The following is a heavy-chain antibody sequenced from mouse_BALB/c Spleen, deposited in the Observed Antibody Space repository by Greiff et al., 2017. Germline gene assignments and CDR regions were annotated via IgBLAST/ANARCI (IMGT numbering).Heavy chain of an antibody. D-gene: IGHD2-4*01. Sequence: VQLQQSGPGLVAPSQSLSITCTVSGFSLTSYDISWIRQPPGKGLEWLGVIWTGGGTNYNSAFMSRLSISKDNSKSQVFLKMNSLQTDDTAIYYCVRDPYYDYDGYFDVWGAGTTVTVSS. CDR1: GFSLTSYD. V-gene: IGHV2-9-2*01. CDR3: VRDPYYDYDGYFDV. CDR2: IWTGGGT. J-gene: IGHJ1*01.